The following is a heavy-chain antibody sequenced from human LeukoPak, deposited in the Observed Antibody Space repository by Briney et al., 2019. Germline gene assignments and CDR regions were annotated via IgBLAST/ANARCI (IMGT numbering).Heavy chain of an antibody. CDR1: GFTFSSYA. J-gene: IGHJ4*02. CDR2: ISSSGGSP. D-gene: IGHD3-10*01. Sequence: GGSLRLSCAASGFTFSSYAMTWVRQAPGKGLEWVSVISSSGGSPNYADSVRGRFTISRDNSKNTMFLQMSSLRAEDTAVYYYARDYASDYWGQGTLVTVSS. CDR3: ARDYASDY. V-gene: IGHV3-23*01.